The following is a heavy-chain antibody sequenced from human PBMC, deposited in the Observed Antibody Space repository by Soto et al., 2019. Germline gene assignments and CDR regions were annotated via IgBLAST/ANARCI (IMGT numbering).Heavy chain of an antibody. Sequence: GGSLRLSCAASGFTFSSYAMNWVRQAPGKGLEWVSAISGNGAYTYYPDSVKGRFTIPRDNSKNTVYLQMNSLRAEDTAVYYCAKAVRWTDDILSGYYTTDYWGQGTLVTVSS. V-gene: IGHV3-23*01. J-gene: IGHJ4*02. CDR2: ISGNGAYT. CDR3: AKAVRWTDDILSGYYTTDY. CDR1: GFTFSSYA. D-gene: IGHD3-9*01.